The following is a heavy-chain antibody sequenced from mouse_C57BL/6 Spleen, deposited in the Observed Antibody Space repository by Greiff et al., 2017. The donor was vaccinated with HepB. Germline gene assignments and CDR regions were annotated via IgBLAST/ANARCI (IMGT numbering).Heavy chain of an antibody. J-gene: IGHJ3*01. CDR3: ARSGGGNYYWFAY. CDR1: GYTFTSYW. Sequence: QVQLKQSGAELVRPGSSVKLSCKASGYTFTSYWMHWVKQRPIQGLEWIGNIDPSDSETHYNQKFKDKATLTVDKSSSTAYMQLSSLTSEDSAVYYCARSGGGNYYWFAYWGQGTLVTVSA. D-gene: IGHD2-1*01. CDR2: IDPSDSET. V-gene: IGHV1-52*01.